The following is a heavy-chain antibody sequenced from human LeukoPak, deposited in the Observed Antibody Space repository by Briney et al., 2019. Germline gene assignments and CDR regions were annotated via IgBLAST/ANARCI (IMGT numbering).Heavy chain of an antibody. CDR3: ARVAHAFDI. CDR1: SGSISSGAYY. CDR2: IHYSGKT. V-gene: IGHV4-39*07. Sequence: SETLSLTCTVSSGSISSGAYYWGWIRQPPGKGLEWIGTIHYSGKTYYNPSLKSRITISIDTSKNQFSLKLSSVTAADTAVYYCARVAHAFDIWGQGTMVTVSS. J-gene: IGHJ3*02.